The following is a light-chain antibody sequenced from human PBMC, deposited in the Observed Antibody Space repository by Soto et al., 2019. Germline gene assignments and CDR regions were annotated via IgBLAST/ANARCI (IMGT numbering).Light chain of an antibody. V-gene: IGLV2-11*02. CDR1: SSDVGGYNY. Sequence: QSVLTQPRSVSGSPGQSVTISCTGTSSDVGGYNYVSWYQQHPGKAPKLMIFDVSKRPSGVPDRFSGSKSANTASLTISLLQAEDEADYYCCSYAGSYTYVFGTGTKLTVL. CDR3: CSYAGSYTYV. CDR2: DVS. J-gene: IGLJ1*01.